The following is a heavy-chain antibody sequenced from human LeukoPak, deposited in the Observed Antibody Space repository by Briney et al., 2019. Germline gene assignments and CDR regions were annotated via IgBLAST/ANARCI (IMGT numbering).Heavy chain of an antibody. V-gene: IGHV3-7*01. D-gene: IGHD1-1*01. CDR1: GFTFSTCW. Sequence: GGSLRLSCAASGFTFSTCWMTWVRQAPGKGLEWVANIKEDGREKKYVDSVKGRFTISRDNAKNSLYLQMNSLRAEDTAVYYCARQVPTAEFDYWGQGTLVTVSS. CDR2: IKEDGREK. J-gene: IGHJ4*02. CDR3: ARQVPTAEFDY.